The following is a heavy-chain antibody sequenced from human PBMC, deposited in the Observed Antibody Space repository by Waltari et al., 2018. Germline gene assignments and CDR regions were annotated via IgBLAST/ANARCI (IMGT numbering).Heavy chain of an antibody. CDR2: ISGSGGST. Sequence: EVQLLESGGGLVQPGGSLRLSCAASGFTFRSYAMSWVRQAPGKGLEWVSAISGSGGSTYYADSVKGRFTISRDNSKNTLYLQMNSLRAEDTAVYYCAKDSVPDSSGYYAGWGQGTLVTVSS. V-gene: IGHV3-23*01. CDR1: GFTFRSYA. J-gene: IGHJ4*02. CDR3: AKDSVPDSSGYYAG. D-gene: IGHD3-22*01.